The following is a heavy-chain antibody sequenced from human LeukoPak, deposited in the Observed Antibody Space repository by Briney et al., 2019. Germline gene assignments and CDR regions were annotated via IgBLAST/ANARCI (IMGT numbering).Heavy chain of an antibody. CDR2: ISYKGAS. V-gene: IGHV4-59*01. CDR3: ARDLRDSSGWSHRDYYYYYMDV. CDR1: GDSISDYW. D-gene: IGHD6-19*01. Sequence: SETLSLTCTVSGDSISDYWWNWLRRPPGKGLEWIGHISYKGASHYNPSLKSRVALSVDTSKDQFSLQLTSVTAADTAVYYCARDLRDSSGWSHRDYYYYYMDVWGKGTTVTVSS. J-gene: IGHJ6*03.